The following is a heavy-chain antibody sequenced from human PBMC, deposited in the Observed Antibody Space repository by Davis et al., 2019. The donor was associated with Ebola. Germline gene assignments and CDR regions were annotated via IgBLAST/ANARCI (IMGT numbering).Heavy chain of an antibody. CDR1: GFTFSDYY. V-gene: IGHV3-11*01. Sequence: GESLKISCAASGFTFSDYYMSWIRQAPGKGLEWVSYISSSGSTIYYADSVKGRFTISRDNSKNTLYLQMDSLRAEDTAVYYCATLRYFDWLFPNGPDYWGQGTLVTVSS. CDR2: ISSSGSTI. D-gene: IGHD3-9*01. CDR3: ATLRYFDWLFPNGPDY. J-gene: IGHJ4*02.